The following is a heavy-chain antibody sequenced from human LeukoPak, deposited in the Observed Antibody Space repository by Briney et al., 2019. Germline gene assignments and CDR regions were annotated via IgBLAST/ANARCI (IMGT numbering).Heavy chain of an antibody. J-gene: IGHJ6*02. CDR2: ISSSSSYI. Sequence: GDSLRLSCAASGFTFSSYSMNWVRQAPGKGLEWVSSISSSSSYIYYADSVKGRFTISRDNAKNSLYLQMNSLRAEDTAVYYCARDSRFGEYYYYYGMDVWGQGTTVTVSS. CDR1: GFTFSSYS. D-gene: IGHD3-10*01. CDR3: ARDSRFGEYYYYYGMDV. V-gene: IGHV3-21*01.